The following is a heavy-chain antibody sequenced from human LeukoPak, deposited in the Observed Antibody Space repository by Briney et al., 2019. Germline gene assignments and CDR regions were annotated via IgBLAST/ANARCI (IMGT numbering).Heavy chain of an antibody. D-gene: IGHD4-17*01. CDR1: GFTFSDYY. CDR3: ARDYGDRYFHY. Sequence: GGSLRLSCAASGFTFSDYYMSWIRPAPGKGPEWVSYISSSGSTIYYADSVKGRFTISRDNAKNSLYLQINSLRAEDTAVYYCARDYGDRYFHYWGQGTLVTVPS. J-gene: IGHJ4*02. CDR2: ISSSGSTI. V-gene: IGHV3-11*01.